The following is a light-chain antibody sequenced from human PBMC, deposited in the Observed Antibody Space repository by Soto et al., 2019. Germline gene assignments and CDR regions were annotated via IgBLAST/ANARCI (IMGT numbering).Light chain of an antibody. Sequence: QSVLTQPASVSGSPGQSITISCTGTSSDVGSSNLVSWYQQHPGKAPKLMIYEGSKRPSGVSNRFSGSKSGKTASLTLSGLQAEDEADYYCCSYAGRSTPNWVFGGGTKLIVL. CDR3: CSYAGRSTPNWV. V-gene: IGLV2-23*01. CDR1: SSDVGSSNL. CDR2: EGS. J-gene: IGLJ3*02.